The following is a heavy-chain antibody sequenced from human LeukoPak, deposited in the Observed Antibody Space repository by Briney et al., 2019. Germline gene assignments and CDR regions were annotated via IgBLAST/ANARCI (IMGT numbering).Heavy chain of an antibody. CDR2: ISFDGSHK. V-gene: IGHV3-30*04. J-gene: IGHJ4*02. CDR1: GFTFSSHP. Sequence: PGGSLRLSCAASGFTFSSHPMHWVRQAPGKGLEWVAVISFDGSHKYYADSVTGRFTISRDNSKNTLYLQMDSLRTDDTAMYYCARDFGITWAQYYFDYWGRGTLVTVSS. CDR3: ARDFGITWAQYYFDY. D-gene: IGHD3-10*01.